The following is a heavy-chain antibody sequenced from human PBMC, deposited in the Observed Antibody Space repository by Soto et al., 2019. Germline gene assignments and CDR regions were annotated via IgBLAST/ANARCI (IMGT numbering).Heavy chain of an antibody. Sequence: SETLSLTCTVSGGSISSYYWSWIRQPPGKGLEWIGYIYYSGSTNYNPSLKSRVTISVDTSKNQFSLKLSSVTAADTAVYYCARSGWDIVLVPAARNWFAPWGQGTLVTVSS. CDR1: GGSISSYY. CDR3: ARSGWDIVLVPAARNWFAP. D-gene: IGHD2-2*01. CDR2: IYYSGST. V-gene: IGHV4-59*01. J-gene: IGHJ5*02.